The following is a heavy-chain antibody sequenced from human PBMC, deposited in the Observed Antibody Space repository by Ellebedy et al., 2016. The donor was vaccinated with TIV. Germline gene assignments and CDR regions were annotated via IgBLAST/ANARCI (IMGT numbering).Heavy chain of an antibody. CDR3: ARGSVGWFGANSNLVD. Sequence: MPSETLSLTCTVSGGSISSSSYYWGWIRQPPGKGLEWIGSIYYSGSTYYNPSLKSRVTISVDTSKNQFSLKLSSVTAADTAVYYCARGSVGWFGANSNLVDWGQGTLVTVSS. CDR1: GGSISSSSYY. D-gene: IGHD3-10*01. V-gene: IGHV4-39*07. J-gene: IGHJ4*02. CDR2: IYYSGST.